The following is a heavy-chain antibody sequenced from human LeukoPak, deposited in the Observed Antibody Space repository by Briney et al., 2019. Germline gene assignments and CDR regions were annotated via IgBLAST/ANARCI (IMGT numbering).Heavy chain of an antibody. CDR3: AKDRGSGYDYYYYYGMDV. Sequence: GGSLRLSRAASGFTFSGSGMHWVRQAPGKGLEWVAVISYDGSNKYYADSVKGRFTISRDNSKNTLYLQMNSLRAEDTAVYYCAKDRGSGYDYYYYYGMDVWGQGTTVTVSS. V-gene: IGHV3-30*18. CDR1: GFTFSGSG. D-gene: IGHD5-12*01. J-gene: IGHJ6*02. CDR2: ISYDGSNK.